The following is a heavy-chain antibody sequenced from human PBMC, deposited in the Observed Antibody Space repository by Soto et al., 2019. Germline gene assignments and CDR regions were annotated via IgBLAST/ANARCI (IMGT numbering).Heavy chain of an antibody. CDR2: IIPLFGTA. CDR3: ARDGGYCSSTSCHYYYYGMDV. CDR1: GGTFSSYA. D-gene: IGHD2-2*01. V-gene: IGHV1-69*01. Sequence: QVQLVQSGAEVKKPGSSVKVSCKASGGTFSSYAISWVRQAPGQGLEWMGGIIPLFGTANYAQKFQGRVTITANESTSTAYMELSSLRSEDTAVYYCARDGGYCSSTSCHYYYYGMDVWGQGTTVTVSS. J-gene: IGHJ6*02.